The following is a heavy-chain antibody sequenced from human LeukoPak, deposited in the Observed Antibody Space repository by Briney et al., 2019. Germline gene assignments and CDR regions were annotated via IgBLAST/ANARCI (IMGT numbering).Heavy chain of an antibody. Sequence: GGSLRLSCAASGFIFSAYTMNWVRQAPGKGLEWVASISSSSTYKYYADSVKGRFTISRDNAQNSVYLQMNSLRAEDTAVCYCARVAQYYYDSSGYYCPDYWGQGTLVTVSS. J-gene: IGHJ4*02. CDR3: ARVAQYYYDSSGYYCPDY. CDR2: ISSSSTYK. V-gene: IGHV3-21*01. CDR1: GFIFSAYT. D-gene: IGHD3-22*01.